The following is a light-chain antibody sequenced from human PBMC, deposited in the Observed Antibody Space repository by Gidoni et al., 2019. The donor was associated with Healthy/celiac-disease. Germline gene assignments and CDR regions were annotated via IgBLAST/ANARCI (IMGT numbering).Light chain of an antibody. CDR3: QQYNNWPRT. J-gene: IGKJ1*01. CDR1: QSVSNN. CDR2: GAS. Sequence: EIVMTQSPATLSVSPGERATLSCRASQSVSNNLAWYQQKPGQAPRLLIYGASTRATGIPARFSGSGSVTEFTLTISSLQSEDFAVYYCQQYNNWPRTFXXXTKVEIK. V-gene: IGKV3-15*01.